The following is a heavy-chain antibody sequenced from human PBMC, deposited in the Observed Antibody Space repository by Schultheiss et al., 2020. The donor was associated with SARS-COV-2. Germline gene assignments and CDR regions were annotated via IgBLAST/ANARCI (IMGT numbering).Heavy chain of an antibody. J-gene: IGHJ4*02. D-gene: IGHD6-19*01. CDR1: GGSISSSSYY. Sequence: SETLSLTCTVSGGSISSSSYYWGWIRQPPGKGLEWIGYIYYSGSTNYNPSLKSRVTISVDTSKNQFSLKLSSVTAADTAVYYCARHQTEGYSSGWYVVGYWGQGTLVTVSS. CDR2: IYYSGST. V-gene: IGHV4-61*05. CDR3: ARHQTEGYSSGWYVVGY.